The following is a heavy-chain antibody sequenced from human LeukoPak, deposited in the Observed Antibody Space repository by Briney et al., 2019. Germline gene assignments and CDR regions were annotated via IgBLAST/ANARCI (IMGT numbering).Heavy chain of an antibody. Sequence: GGSLSLSCAASGFPFDRYWMSWVRLAPGKGLECVANKKHDGSEKTFVDSVKGRFTISRDNDENSLYLQMNSLRAEDTAVYYCARQPIYEAYFDFWGQGTLVTVSS. J-gene: IGHJ4*02. V-gene: IGHV3-7*01. CDR2: KKHDGSEK. D-gene: IGHD3-16*01. CDR3: ARQPIYEAYFDF. CDR1: GFPFDRYW.